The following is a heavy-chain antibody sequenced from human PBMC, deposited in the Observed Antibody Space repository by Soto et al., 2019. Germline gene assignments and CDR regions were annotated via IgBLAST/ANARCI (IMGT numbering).Heavy chain of an antibody. CDR1: GYTFTSYD. J-gene: IGHJ6*02. CDR2: MNPNSGNT. Sequence: AASVKVSCKASGYTFTSYDINWVRQATGQGLEWMGWMNPNSGNTGYAQKFQGRVTMTRNTSISTAYMELSSLRSEDTAVYYCARAPPLQRFLEWLLSYYYGMDVWGQGTTVTVSS. CDR3: ARAPPLQRFLEWLLSYYYGMDV. D-gene: IGHD3-3*01. V-gene: IGHV1-8*01.